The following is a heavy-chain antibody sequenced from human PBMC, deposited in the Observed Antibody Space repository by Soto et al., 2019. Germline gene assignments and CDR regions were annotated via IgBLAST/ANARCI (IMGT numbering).Heavy chain of an antibody. CDR3: ARVAADCTNGVCDIYYGMDV. J-gene: IGHJ6*02. Sequence: QVQLVQSGAEVKKPGASVKVSCKASGYTFTTYGITWVRQAPGQGLEWMGWISAYNGNTNYAQKLQGRVTMTTDTSTSTAYMELRSLRSDDTAVYYCARVAADCTNGVCDIYYGMDVWGQGTTVTVSS. CDR1: GYTFTTYG. V-gene: IGHV1-18*01. D-gene: IGHD2-8*01. CDR2: ISAYNGNT.